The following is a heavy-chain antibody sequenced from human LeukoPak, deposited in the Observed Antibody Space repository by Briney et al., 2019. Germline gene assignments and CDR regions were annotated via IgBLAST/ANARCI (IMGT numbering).Heavy chain of an antibody. J-gene: IGHJ3*02. CDR1: GGTFSSYA. CDR2: IIPIFGTA. D-gene: IGHD6-13*01. CDR3: ARGASSPGAFDI. V-gene: IGHV1-69*05. Sequence: SVKVSCKAPGGTFSSYAISWVRQAPGQGLEWMGGIIPIFGTANYAQKFQGRVTITTDESTSTAYMELSSLRSEDTAVYYCARGASSPGAFDIWGQGTMVTVSS.